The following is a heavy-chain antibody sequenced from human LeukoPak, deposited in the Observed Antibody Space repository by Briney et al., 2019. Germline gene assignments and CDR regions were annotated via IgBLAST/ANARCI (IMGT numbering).Heavy chain of an antibody. CDR2: ISYDGSNK. V-gene: IGHV3-30*04. CDR1: GFTFSNYA. J-gene: IGHJ3*02. CDR3: AKEGDVFGADAFDI. D-gene: IGHD3-10*02. Sequence: PGGSLRLSCAASGFTFSNYAIHWVRQAPGKGLEWVAVISYDGSNKYYADSVKGRFTISRDNSKNTLYLQMNSLRAEDTAVYYCAKEGDVFGADAFDIWGQGTMVTVSS.